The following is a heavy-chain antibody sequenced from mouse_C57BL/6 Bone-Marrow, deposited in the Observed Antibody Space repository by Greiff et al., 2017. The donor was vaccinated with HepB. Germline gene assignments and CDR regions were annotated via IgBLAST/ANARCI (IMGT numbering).Heavy chain of an antibody. Sequence: QQSCKASGYTFTSYWMHWVKQRPGHGLEWIGEIDPSDSYTNYNQKFKGKSTLTADKSSSTAYMQLSSLTSEDSAVYYCARSWRSGHWYFDVWGTGTTVTVSS. CDR1: GYTFTSYW. CDR3: ARSWRSGHWYFDV. CDR2: IDPSDSYT. V-gene: IGHV1-69*01. J-gene: IGHJ1*03.